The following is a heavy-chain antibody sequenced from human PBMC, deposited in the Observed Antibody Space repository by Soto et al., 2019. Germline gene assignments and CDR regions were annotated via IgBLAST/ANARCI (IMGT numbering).Heavy chain of an antibody. CDR3: ARGDALNWFDP. V-gene: IGHV4-61*01. J-gene: IGHJ5*02. CDR2: ISYTGST. Sequence: PSETLSLTCSVSGGSVTSGTFFWSWIRQPPGKGLEWIGYISYTGSTNYNPSLKSRVTISTDTSKNQFSLKLSSVTAADTAIYYCARGDALNWFDPWGQGTLVTVS. CDR1: GGSVTSGTFF.